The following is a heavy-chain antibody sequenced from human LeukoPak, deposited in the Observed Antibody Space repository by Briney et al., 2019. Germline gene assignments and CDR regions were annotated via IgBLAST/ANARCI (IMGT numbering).Heavy chain of an antibody. Sequence: PGGSLRLSCAASGFTFSSYAMSWVRQAPGKGLEWVDFIRSKAYGGTTEYAASVKGRFTISRDDSKSIAYLQMNSLKTEDTAVYYCTRARITIFGVVDYWGQGTLVTVSS. V-gene: IGHV3-49*04. CDR1: GFTFSSYA. D-gene: IGHD3-3*01. J-gene: IGHJ4*02. CDR3: TRARITIFGVVDY. CDR2: IRSKAYGGTT.